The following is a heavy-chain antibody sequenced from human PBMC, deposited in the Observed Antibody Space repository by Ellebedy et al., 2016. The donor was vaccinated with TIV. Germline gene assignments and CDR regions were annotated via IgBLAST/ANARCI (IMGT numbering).Heavy chain of an antibody. J-gene: IGHJ6*02. CDR3: ARGCSSTSCSGDYYYGMTV. D-gene: IGHD2-2*01. CDR1: GYTFTGYY. Sequence: ASVKVSCKASGYTFTGYYMHWVRQAPGQGLEWMGWITPNSGGTNYAQKFQDRVTMTRDTYITTAYMELSRLGSDETAMYYCARGCSSTSCSGDYYYGMTVWGQGTTVTVSS. CDR2: ITPNSGGT. V-gene: IGHV1-2*02.